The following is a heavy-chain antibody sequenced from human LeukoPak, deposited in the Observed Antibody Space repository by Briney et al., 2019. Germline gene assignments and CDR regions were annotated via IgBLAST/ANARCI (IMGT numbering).Heavy chain of an antibody. CDR2: VFNSGRT. J-gene: IGHJ3*02. CDR1: GGSISSYY. V-gene: IGHV4-59*01. CDR3: AGRQHVVAVTATRGSFDM. Sequence: SETLSLTCTVSGGSISSYYWSWIPQPPGKGLERIGYVFNSGRTNLNPSLRSRATMSVDTSKNQFSLKLSSLTAADTAVYYCAGRQHVVAVTATRGSFDMWGQGTMVTVSS. D-gene: IGHD2-21*02.